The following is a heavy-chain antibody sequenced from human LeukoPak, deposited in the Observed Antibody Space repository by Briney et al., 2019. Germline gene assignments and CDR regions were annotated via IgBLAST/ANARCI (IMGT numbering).Heavy chain of an antibody. Sequence: ASVKVSCKASGYSFTSYDINWVRQATGQGLEWMGWVNPNSGHTGYAQKFQGRVTMTRNTSISTAYMELSSLTSEDTAVYYCARGAPGSYCSGGSCPYFDYWGQGTLVSVSS. V-gene: IGHV1-8*01. J-gene: IGHJ4*02. CDR3: ARGAPGSYCSGGSCPYFDY. CDR1: GYSFTSYD. CDR2: VNPNSGHT. D-gene: IGHD2-15*01.